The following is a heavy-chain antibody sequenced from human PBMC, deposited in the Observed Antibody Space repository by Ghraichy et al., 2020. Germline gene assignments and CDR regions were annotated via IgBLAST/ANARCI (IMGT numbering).Heavy chain of an antibody. V-gene: IGHV1-46*01. CDR1: GYTFTSYY. CDR2: INPSGGST. D-gene: IGHD2-2*01. J-gene: IGHJ6*03. CDR3: ARVVEVVVPAAIQDYYYYYMDV. Sequence: VKVSCKASGYTFTSYYMHWVRQAPGQGLEWMGIINPSGGSTSYAQKFQGRVTMTRDTSTSTVYMELSSLRSEDTAVYYCARVVEVVVPAAIQDYYYYYMDVWGKGTTVTVSS.